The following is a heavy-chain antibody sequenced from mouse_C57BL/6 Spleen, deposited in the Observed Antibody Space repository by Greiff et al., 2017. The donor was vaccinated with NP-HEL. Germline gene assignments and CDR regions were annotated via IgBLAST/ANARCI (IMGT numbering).Heavy chain of an antibody. D-gene: IGHD1-1*01. V-gene: IGHV5-4*01. Sequence: EVHLVESGGGLVKPGGSLKLSCAASGFTFSSYAMSWVRQTPEKRLEWVATISDGGSYTYYPDNVKGRFTISRDNAKNNLYLQMSHLKSEDTAMYYCARDRSTVVVPYAMDYWGQGTSVTVSS. CDR3: ARDRSTVVVPYAMDY. CDR1: GFTFSSYA. CDR2: ISDGGSYT. J-gene: IGHJ4*01.